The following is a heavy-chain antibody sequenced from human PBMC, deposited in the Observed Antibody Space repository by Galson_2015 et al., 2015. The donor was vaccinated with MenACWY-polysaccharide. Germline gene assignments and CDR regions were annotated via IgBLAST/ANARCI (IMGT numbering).Heavy chain of an antibody. J-gene: IGHJ4*02. CDR2: ITPTGDLK. Sequence: SLRLSCAASGFSFSSYSMTWVRQAPGKGLEWLSYITPTGDLKMYADSVKGRFTISRDNAKNSLYLQMNNLRAEDTAVYYCASRGVVIPYSLDYWGQGTLVSVSS. V-gene: IGHV3-48*01. CDR1: GFSFSSYS. D-gene: IGHD3-22*01. CDR3: ASRGVVIPYSLDY.